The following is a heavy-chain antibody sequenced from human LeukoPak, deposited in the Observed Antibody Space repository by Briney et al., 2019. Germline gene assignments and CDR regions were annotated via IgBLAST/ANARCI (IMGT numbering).Heavy chain of an antibody. CDR3: AEDGIRDFGSSTPIDY. D-gene: IGHD3-9*01. CDR2: IYYSGST. CDR1: GGSIRRSSYY. V-gene: IGHV4-39*07. Sequence: PSDTPSLTSTVSGGSIRRSSYYWRLIRQPPGKGLEWIGGIYYSGSTDYKLSLKRRVTISVDTSKNQFSLKLSSVTASDTVFFFRAEDGIRDFGSSTPIDYWGQGTLVTVSS. J-gene: IGHJ4*02.